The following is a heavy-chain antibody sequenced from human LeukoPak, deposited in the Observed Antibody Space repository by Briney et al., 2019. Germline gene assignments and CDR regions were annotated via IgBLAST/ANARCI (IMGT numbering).Heavy chain of an antibody. V-gene: IGHV4-4*02. J-gene: IGHJ4*02. CDR2: IYHSGNT. Sequence: SETLSLTRAVSGGSISSSNWWSWVRQSPGKGLEWIGEIYHSGNTNYKPSLKSRVTISVETSKNQFSLKLRSVTAADTAVYYCARVTGYMIEDYFDYWGQGTLVTVSS. CDR1: GGSISSSNW. CDR3: ARVTGYMIEDYFDY. D-gene: IGHD3-22*01.